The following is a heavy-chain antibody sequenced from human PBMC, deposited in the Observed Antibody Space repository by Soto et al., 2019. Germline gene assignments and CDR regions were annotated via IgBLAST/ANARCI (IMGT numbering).Heavy chain of an antibody. CDR3: ATLDGNSADYYYGMDV. D-gene: IGHD6-19*01. J-gene: IGHJ6*02. Sequence: SETLSLTCIVSGGSITTSNYCWGWIRQHPGKGLEWIASIHYTGSTYYNPSLKSRVTISVDTSKNQFSLKLSSVTAADTAVYYCATLDGNSADYYYGMDVWGQGTTVTV. CDR1: GGSITTSNYC. CDR2: IHYTGST. V-gene: IGHV4-39*01.